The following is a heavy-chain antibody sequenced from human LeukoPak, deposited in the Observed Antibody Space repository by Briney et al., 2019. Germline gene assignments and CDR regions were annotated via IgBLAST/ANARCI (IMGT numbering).Heavy chain of an antibody. D-gene: IGHD6-13*01. CDR1: GGSISSGGYS. Sequence: SETLSLTCAVSGGSISSGGYSWSWIRQPPGKGLEWIGYIYYSGSTYYNPSLKSRVTISVDTSKNQFSLKLSSVTAADTAVYYCAKSSSSWDRDRDYWGQGTLVTVSS. CDR2: IYYSGST. V-gene: IGHV4-30-4*07. J-gene: IGHJ4*02. CDR3: AKSSSSWDRDRDY.